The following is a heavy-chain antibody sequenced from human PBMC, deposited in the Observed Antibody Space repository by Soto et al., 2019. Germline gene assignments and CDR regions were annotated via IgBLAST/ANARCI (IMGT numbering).Heavy chain of an antibody. D-gene: IGHD6-13*01. J-gene: IGHJ4*02. CDR3: ASAIAAAVSYETNFDY. CDR1: GFTFSTYW. Sequence: GGSLRLSCAASGFTFSTYWMHWVRQAPGKGLVWVSRINSDGSSTSYADSVKGRFTISSDNAKNTLYLQMNSLRAEDTAVYYCASAIAAAVSYETNFDYWGQGTLVTVSS. CDR2: INSDGSST. V-gene: IGHV3-74*01.